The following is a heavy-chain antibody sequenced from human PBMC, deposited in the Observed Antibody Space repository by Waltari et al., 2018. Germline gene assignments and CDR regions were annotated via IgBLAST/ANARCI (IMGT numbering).Heavy chain of an antibody. CDR1: GGTCRSYA. Sequence: QVQLVQSGAEVKKPGSSVKVSCKASGGTCRSYAISWVRQAPGQGLEWMGGIIPSFGTANYAQKFQGRVTITADESTSTAYMELSSLRSEDTAVYYCASVTAAGGWFDPWGQGTLVTVSS. CDR3: ASVTAAGGWFDP. D-gene: IGHD6-13*01. V-gene: IGHV1-69*12. CDR2: IIPSFGTA. J-gene: IGHJ5*02.